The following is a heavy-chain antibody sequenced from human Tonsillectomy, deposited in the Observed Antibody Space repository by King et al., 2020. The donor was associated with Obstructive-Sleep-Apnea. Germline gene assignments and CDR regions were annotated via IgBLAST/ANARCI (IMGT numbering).Heavy chain of an antibody. D-gene: IGHD3-9*01. CDR1: GGSISSYY. J-gene: IGHJ5*02. V-gene: IGHV4-59*01. CDR2: IYYSGST. CDR3: ARDRFEYDILTGYYYWFDP. Sequence: VQLQESGPGLVKPSETLSLTCTVSGGSISSYYWSWIRQPPGKGLEWIGYIYYSGSTNYNPSLKSRVTISVDTSKNQFSLKLSSVTAADTAVYYCARDRFEYDILTGYYYWFDPWGQGTLVTVSS.